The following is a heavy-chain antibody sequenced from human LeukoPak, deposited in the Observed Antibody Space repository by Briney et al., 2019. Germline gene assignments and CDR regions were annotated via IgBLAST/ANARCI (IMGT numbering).Heavy chain of an antibody. CDR2: IDSSTNYI. D-gene: IGHD6-6*01. J-gene: IGHJ4*02. CDR3: ARDPGAARPIDY. V-gene: IGHV3-21*01. CDR1: GFTFTSYS. Sequence: ETGGSLRLSCAASGFTFTSYSLNWVRQAPGKGLEWVSSIDSSTNYIYYADSVQGRFTMSRDNAKDSVYLQMNSLRAEDAAVYYCARDPGAARPIDYWGQGTLVTVSS.